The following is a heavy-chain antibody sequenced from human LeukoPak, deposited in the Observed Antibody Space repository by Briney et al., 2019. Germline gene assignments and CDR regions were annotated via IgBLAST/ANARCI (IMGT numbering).Heavy chain of an antibody. CDR3: AKDPQRMGATTSCFDY. CDR2: ISYDGSNK. Sequence: GGSLRLSCAASGFTLSSYGMHWVRQAPGKGLEWVAVISYDGSNKYYADSVKGRFTISRDNSKNTLYLQMNSLRAEDTAVYYCAKDPQRMGATTSCFDYWGQGTLVTVSS. J-gene: IGHJ4*02. CDR1: GFTLSSYG. V-gene: IGHV3-30*18. D-gene: IGHD1-26*01.